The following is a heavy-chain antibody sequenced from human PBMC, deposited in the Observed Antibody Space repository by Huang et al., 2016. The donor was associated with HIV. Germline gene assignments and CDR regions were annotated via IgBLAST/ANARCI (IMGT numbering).Heavy chain of an antibody. D-gene: IGHD3-22*01. CDR1: GVPISSGGYY. Sequence: QVRLQESGPGLVKPSQTLALTCTVSGVPISSGGYYLTWLRRPPGKGMEWTGYVYYSVSTHYNASLKSRVIISVDMSKNQFYLKMNSLTAADTAVYYCARAPYDSRGYYWWGQGTLVTVSS. J-gene: IGHJ4*02. CDR2: VYYSVST. V-gene: IGHV4-30-4*08. CDR3: ARAPYDSRGYYW.